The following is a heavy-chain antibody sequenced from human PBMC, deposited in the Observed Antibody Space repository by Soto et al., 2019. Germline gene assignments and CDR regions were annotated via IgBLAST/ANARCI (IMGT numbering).Heavy chain of an antibody. CDR2: TYYRSKWYN. Sequence: SQTLSLTCAISGDSVSSNSAAWNWIRQSPSRGLEWLGRTYYRSKWYNDYAVSVKSRITINPDTSKNQFSLQLNSVTPEDTAVYYCARDCRDMELRYYYYGMDVWGQGTTVTVSS. J-gene: IGHJ6*02. CDR1: GDSVSSNSAA. CDR3: ARDCRDMELRYYYYGMDV. D-gene: IGHD1-7*01. V-gene: IGHV6-1*01.